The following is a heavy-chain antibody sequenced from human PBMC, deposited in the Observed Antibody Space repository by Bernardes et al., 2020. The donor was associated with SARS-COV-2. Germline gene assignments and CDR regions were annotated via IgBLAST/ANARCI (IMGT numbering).Heavy chain of an antibody. Sequence: VGSLRLSCAASGFTFSSYWMHWVRQAPGKGLVWVSRINSDGSSTSYADSVKGRFTISRDNAKNTLYLQMNSLRAEDTAVYYCARQEWLRKLDYWGQGTLVTVSS. CDR3: ARQEWLRKLDY. CDR1: GFTFSSYW. J-gene: IGHJ4*02. D-gene: IGHD5-12*01. V-gene: IGHV3-74*01. CDR2: INSDGSST.